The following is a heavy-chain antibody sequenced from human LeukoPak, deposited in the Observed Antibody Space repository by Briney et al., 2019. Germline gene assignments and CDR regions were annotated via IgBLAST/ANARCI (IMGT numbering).Heavy chain of an antibody. CDR3: AKGAYSSSSASFDY. V-gene: IGHV3-9*03. CDR1: GFTFDDYA. Sequence: GGSLRLSCAASGFTFDDYAIHWVRQVPGKGLEWVSGISWNSGSIGYADSVKGRFTISRDNAKKSLYLQMNSLRPEDMALYYCAKGAYSSSSASFDYWGQGTLVTVSS. D-gene: IGHD6-6*01. CDR2: ISWNSGSI. J-gene: IGHJ4*02.